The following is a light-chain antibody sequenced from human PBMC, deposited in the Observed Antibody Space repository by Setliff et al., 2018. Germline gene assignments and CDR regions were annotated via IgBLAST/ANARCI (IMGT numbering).Light chain of an antibody. CDR3: SSYTSSSTYV. J-gene: IGLJ1*01. V-gene: IGLV2-14*03. CDR2: AVS. CDR1: SSDVGSYDL. Sequence: ALPQPASVSGSPGQSITISCSGTSSDVGSYDLVSWYQQHPGKAPKLIIYAVSDRPSGVSNRFSGSKAGNTASLTISGLQADDEADYYCSSYTSSSTYVFGTGTKVTVL.